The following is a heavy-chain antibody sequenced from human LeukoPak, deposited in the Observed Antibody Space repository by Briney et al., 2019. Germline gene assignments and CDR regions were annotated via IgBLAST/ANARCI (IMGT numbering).Heavy chain of an antibody. CDR3: VRDRNSNLRLGF. CDR1: GGSISSSNW. Sequence: SGTLSLTCDVSGGSISSSNWWSWVRQSPGKGLEWIGEIFHTGDANYSPSFKSRVTISVDKSRNQLPLSLSSVTAADTGVYYCVRDRNSNLRLGFWGPRILVSVSS. D-gene: IGHD5-12*01. CDR2: IFHTGDA. V-gene: IGHV4-4*02. J-gene: IGHJ4*02.